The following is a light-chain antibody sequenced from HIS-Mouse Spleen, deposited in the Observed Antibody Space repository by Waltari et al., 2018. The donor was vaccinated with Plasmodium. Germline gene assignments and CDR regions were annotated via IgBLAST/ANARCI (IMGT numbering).Light chain of an antibody. CDR3: CSYAGSSTFVV. CDR1: STDVGGYNL. Sequence: QSALTQPASVSRSPGQSITITCTGTSTDVGGYNLVSWHQPAPGKPPKLMIYEGSKRPSGVSNRFSGSKSGNTASLTISGLQAEDEADYYCCSYAGSSTFVVFGGGTKLTVL. CDR2: EGS. J-gene: IGLJ2*01. V-gene: IGLV2-23*03.